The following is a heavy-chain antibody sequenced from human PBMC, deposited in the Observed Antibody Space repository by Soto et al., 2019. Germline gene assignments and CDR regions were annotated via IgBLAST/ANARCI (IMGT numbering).Heavy chain of an antibody. CDR3: ARGPPIVVVVAATRWFDP. V-gene: IGHV1-8*01. CDR2: MDPNSGNT. J-gene: IGHJ5*02. CDR1: GYTFTSYD. D-gene: IGHD2-15*01. Sequence: GASVKVSCKASGYTFTSYDINWVRQATGQGLEWMGWMDPNSGNTGYAQKFQGRVTMTRNTSISTAYMELSSLRSEDTAVYSCARGPPIVVVVAATRWFDPWGQGTLGTVSS.